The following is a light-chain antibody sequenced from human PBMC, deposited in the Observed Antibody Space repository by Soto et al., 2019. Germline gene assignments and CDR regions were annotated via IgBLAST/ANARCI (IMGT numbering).Light chain of an antibody. CDR1: SSDVGSYHL. CDR2: EGS. J-gene: IGLJ2*01. Sequence: QSALTQPASVSGSPGQSITISYSGSSSDVGSYHLVSWYQHPPGKAPRLIIYEGSKRHSGVSNRFSGSSSDNKASLTISGLQAEDEADYYCCSYAGGTDFVIFGGGTKVTVL. V-gene: IGLV2-23*01. CDR3: CSYAGGTDFVI.